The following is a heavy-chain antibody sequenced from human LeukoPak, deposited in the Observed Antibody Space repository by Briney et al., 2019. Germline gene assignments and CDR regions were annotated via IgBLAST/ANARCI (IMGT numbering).Heavy chain of an antibody. V-gene: IGHV4-59*08. CDR1: GGSISNYY. CDR3: ARKPIFASGRHWYYFDN. J-gene: IGHJ4*02. Sequence: PSETLSLTCTVSGGSISNYYWSWIRQPPGKGLEWIGDIYYSGTTNDNPSLKSRVTISVDTSKNQFSLKLNSVTAADTAVYYCARKPIFASGRHWYYFDNWGQGTLVTVSS. CDR2: IYYSGTT. D-gene: IGHD3-10*01.